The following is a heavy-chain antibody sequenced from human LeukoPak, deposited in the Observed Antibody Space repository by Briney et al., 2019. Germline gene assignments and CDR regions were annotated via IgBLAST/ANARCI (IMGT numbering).Heavy chain of an antibody. CDR1: GYTFTSYG. CDR2: ISAYNGDT. Sequence: ASVKVSCKASGYTFTSYGISWVRQAPGQGLEWMGWISAYNGDTNYAQKFQGRVTMTTDTFTRTAYMELRSLISDDTAVYYCAREGVRYYYDYWGQGTLVTVSS. J-gene: IGHJ4*02. CDR3: AREGVRYYYDY. D-gene: IGHD3-10*01. V-gene: IGHV1-18*01.